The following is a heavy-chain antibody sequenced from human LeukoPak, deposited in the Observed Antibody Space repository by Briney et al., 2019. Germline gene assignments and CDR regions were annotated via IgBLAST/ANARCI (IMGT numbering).Heavy chain of an antibody. V-gene: IGHV1-18*01. D-gene: IGHD1-26*01. CDR3: AREGVGAIRDAFDI. Sequence: GVSVKVSCKASGYTFTSYGISWVRQAPGQGLEWRGWISAYNGNTNYAQKLQGRVTMTTDTSTSTAYMELRSLRSDDTAVYYCAREGVGAIRDAFDIWGQGTMVTVSS. CDR2: ISAYNGNT. CDR1: GYTFTSYG. J-gene: IGHJ3*02.